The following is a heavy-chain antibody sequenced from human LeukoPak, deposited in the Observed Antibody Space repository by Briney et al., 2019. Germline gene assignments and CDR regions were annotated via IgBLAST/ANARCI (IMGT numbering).Heavy chain of an antibody. CDR1: GFTFSTYM. CDR2: IKSDGVTI. D-gene: IGHD2-15*01. J-gene: IGHJ4*02. Sequence: GGSLRLSCAASGFTFSTYMMHWVRQAPGKGLVWVSRIKSDGVTITYADSVKGRFTISRDNAKNTLYLQMNSLRAKDTAVYYFPRYLHCSRDQWGQGTLVTVSS. V-gene: IGHV3-74*01. CDR3: PRYLHCSRDQ.